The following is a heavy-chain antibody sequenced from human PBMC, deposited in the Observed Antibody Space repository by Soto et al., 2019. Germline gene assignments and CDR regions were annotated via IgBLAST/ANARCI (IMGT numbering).Heavy chain of an antibody. V-gene: IGHV4-59*12. CDR2: IYYSGST. J-gene: IGHJ6*02. D-gene: IGHD2-21*02. CDR1: GGSISSYY. CDR3: ARVCGGDCHYGMDV. Sequence: PSETLSLTCTVSGGSISSYYWSWIRQPPGKGLEWIGYIYYSGSTYYNPSLKSRVTMSVDTSKIQFSLKLSSVTAADTAVYYCARVCGGDCHYGMDVRGQGTTVTVSS.